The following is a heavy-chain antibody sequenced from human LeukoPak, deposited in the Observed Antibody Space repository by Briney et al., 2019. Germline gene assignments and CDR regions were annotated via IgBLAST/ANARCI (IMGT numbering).Heavy chain of an antibody. CDR2: INHSGST. Sequence: PSETLSLTCAVYGGSFSGYYWSWIRQPPGKGLEWIGEINHSGSTYYNPSLKSRVTISVDTSKNQFSLKLSSVTAADTAVYYCASKTPQNDYWGQGTLVTVSS. J-gene: IGHJ4*02. D-gene: IGHD2-15*01. CDR1: GGSFSGYY. CDR3: ASKTPQNDY. V-gene: IGHV4-34*01.